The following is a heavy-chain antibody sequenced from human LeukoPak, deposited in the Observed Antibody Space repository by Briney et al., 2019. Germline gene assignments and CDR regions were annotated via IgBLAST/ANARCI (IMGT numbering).Heavy chain of an antibody. Sequence: SVKVSCKASGGTFSSYAISWVRQAPGQGLEWMGGIIPIFGTANYAQKFQGRVTITTDESTSTAYMELSSLRSEDMAVYYCALATDSSGYYYPGALDIWGQGTMVTVSS. CDR1: GGTFSSYA. V-gene: IGHV1-69*05. J-gene: IGHJ3*02. CDR2: IIPIFGTA. D-gene: IGHD3-22*01. CDR3: ALATDSSGYYYPGALDI.